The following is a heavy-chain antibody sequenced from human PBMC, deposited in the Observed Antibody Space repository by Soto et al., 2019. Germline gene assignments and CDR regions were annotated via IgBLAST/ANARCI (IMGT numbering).Heavy chain of an antibody. CDR1: GFTFSSYG. V-gene: IGHV3-30*03. Sequence: GGSLRLSCAASGFTFSSYGMHWVSQAPGKGLEWVAVISYDGSNKYYADSVKGRFTISRDNSKNTLYLQMNSLRAEDTAVYYCARDLGIYYGMDVWGQGTTVTVSS. CDR3: ARDLGIYYGMDV. CDR2: ISYDGSNK. J-gene: IGHJ6*02. D-gene: IGHD5-12*01.